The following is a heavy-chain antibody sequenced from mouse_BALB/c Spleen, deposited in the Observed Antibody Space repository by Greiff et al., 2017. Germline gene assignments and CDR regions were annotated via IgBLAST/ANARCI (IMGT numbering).Heavy chain of an antibody. Sequence: QVQLKESGAELMKPGPSGRLSCKALASPFGSYWIEWVKQRPGHGLEWIGEILPGSGSTNYNEKFKGKATFTADTSSNTAYMQLSSLTSEDSAVYYCARHYDYYWGQGTTLTVSS. J-gene: IGHJ2*01. CDR3: ARHYDYY. CDR2: ILPGSGST. V-gene: IGHV1-9*01. CDR1: ASPFGSYW. D-gene: IGHD2-4*01.